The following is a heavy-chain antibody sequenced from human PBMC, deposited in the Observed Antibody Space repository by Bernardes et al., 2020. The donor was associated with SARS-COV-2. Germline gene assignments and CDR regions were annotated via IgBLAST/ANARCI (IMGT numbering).Heavy chain of an antibody. V-gene: IGHV3-66*01. CDR3: TRDRGLVDSGSYPLPDYYGMDV. CDR2: IYSGGST. Sequence: GGSLRLSCAASGFTVISNYMSWVRQAPGKGLEWVSVIYSGGSTYYADSVKGRFTISRGNSKNTLYLQMNSLRAEDTAVSFCTRDRGLVDSGSYPLPDYYGMDVWGQGTTVTVSS. J-gene: IGHJ6*02. D-gene: IGHD3-10*01. CDR1: GFTVISNY.